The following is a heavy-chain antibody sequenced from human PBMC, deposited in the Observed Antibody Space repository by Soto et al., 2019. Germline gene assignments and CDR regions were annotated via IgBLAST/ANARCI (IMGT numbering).Heavy chain of an antibody. J-gene: IGHJ3*02. Sequence: EVQLVESGGGVVRPGGSLRLSCAASGLTFDDYGMSWVRQAPGKGLEWVSGINWNGGSTGYADSVKGRFTISRDNAKNSLYLQMNSLRAEDTALYYCARDYLEELQHKGGAFDIWGQGTMVTVSS. V-gene: IGHV3-20*04. D-gene: IGHD1-26*01. CDR2: INWNGGST. CDR3: ARDYLEELQHKGGAFDI. CDR1: GLTFDDYG.